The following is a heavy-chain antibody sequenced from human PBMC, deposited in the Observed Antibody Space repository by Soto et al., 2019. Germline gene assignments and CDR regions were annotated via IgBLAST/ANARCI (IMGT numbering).Heavy chain of an antibody. D-gene: IGHD6-6*01. Sequence: QVQLVQSGAEVRKPGASVKVSCKASGYSFTNYGISWVRQAPGQGLEWMGWISAYNGNTKFAQKVQGRATMATDTSTTTPYMDRRSLRSDDTAVYYCARDFRPKNAVGTLKCEYWGQGTLVTVSS. CDR2: ISAYNGNT. CDR1: GYSFTNYG. J-gene: IGHJ4*02. V-gene: IGHV1-18*01. CDR3: ARDFRPKNAVGTLKCEY.